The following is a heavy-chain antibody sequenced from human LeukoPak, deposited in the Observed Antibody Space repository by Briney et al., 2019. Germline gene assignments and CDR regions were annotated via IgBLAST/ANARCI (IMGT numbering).Heavy chain of an antibody. J-gene: IGHJ6*03. CDR3: ARAGGVADTYYYYYMDV. CDR1: GGSISSGSYS. D-gene: IGHD6-19*01. CDR2: LSTSEST. Sequence: SETLSLTCTVSGGSISSGSYSWNWIRQPAGKGLEWIGHLSTSESTNYNPSLKGRVTMPVDKSKNQFSLRMSSVTAADTAVYYCARAGGVADTYYYYYMDVWGKGTTVIVSS. V-gene: IGHV4-61*09.